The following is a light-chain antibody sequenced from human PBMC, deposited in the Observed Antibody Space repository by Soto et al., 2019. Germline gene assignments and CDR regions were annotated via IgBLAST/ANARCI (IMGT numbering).Light chain of an antibody. CDR1: QSISPY. CDR3: QQSITYPWT. Sequence: DIQMTQSPSTLSASAGDRVTITCQASQSISPYLAWYQQKPGKPPKLLIYKASSLQSGVPSRFSGSGSGTEFTLTISSLQPDDFATYYCQQSITYPWTFGQGTKVDIK. V-gene: IGKV1-5*03. CDR2: KAS. J-gene: IGKJ1*01.